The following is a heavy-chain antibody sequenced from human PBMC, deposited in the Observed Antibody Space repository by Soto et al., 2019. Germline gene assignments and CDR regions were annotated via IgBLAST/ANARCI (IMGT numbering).Heavy chain of an antibody. V-gene: IGHV1-69*02. CDR1: GGTFSSYT. CDR3: ASQQNMVRGVITDY. Sequence: QVQLVQSGAEVKKPGSSVKVSCKASGGTFSSYTISWVRQAPGQGLEWMGRIIHILGIANYAQKFQGRVTITADKSTSTAYMELSSLRSEDTAVYYCASQQNMVRGVITDYWGQGTLVTVSS. D-gene: IGHD3-10*01. CDR2: IIHILGIA. J-gene: IGHJ4*02.